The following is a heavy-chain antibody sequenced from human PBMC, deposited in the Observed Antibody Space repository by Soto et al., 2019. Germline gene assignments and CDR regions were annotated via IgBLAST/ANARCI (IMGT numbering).Heavy chain of an antibody. V-gene: IGHV3-74*01. CDR3: ARAPGWFDP. J-gene: IGHJ5*02. Sequence: PGGSLGLSCAASGFTFSNYLMHWVRQVPGKGLVWVSRINSDGRSTSYADSVKGRFTISRDNAKNTLYLQMNSLRAEDTAVYYCARAPGWFDPWGQGTLVTVSS. CDR2: INSDGRST. CDR1: GFTFSNYL.